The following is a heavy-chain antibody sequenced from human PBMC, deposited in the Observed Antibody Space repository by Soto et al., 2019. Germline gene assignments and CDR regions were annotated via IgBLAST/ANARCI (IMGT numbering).Heavy chain of an antibody. CDR2: ISAYNGDT. Sequence: ASVKVSCKASAYTFINYGINWVRQAPGQGLEWMGWISAYNGDTDYAQNLQDRVTMTTDTSTSTAYMELRSLRSDDTAVYYCARAGYYHYMDVWGKGTTVTAP. CDR3: ARAGYYHYMDV. V-gene: IGHV1-18*01. CDR1: AYTFINYG. J-gene: IGHJ6*03.